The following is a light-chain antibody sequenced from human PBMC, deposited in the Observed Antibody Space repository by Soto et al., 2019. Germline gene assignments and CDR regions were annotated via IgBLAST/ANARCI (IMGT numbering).Light chain of an antibody. Sequence: EIVLTQSPATLSLAPGERANISCRASQSVTTYLAWYQQKPGQAPRLLIYDASDRATGIPARFSGSGSGTDFTLTISSLQAEDVAVYYCQQYYSTLTFGGGTKVDIK. J-gene: IGKJ4*01. CDR2: DAS. CDR1: QSVTTY. V-gene: IGKV3-11*01. CDR3: QQYYSTLT.